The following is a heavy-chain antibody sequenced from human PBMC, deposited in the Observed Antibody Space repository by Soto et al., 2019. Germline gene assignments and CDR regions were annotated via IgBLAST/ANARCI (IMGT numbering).Heavy chain of an antibody. CDR3: ARGQRFSDWFDP. Sequence: SETLSLTCTVSGGAISGYYWTWIRQPAGKGLEWIGRIYSSGSTKYNPSLKSRVTMSLDTSKNQFSLRLSSLTAADTAVYYCARGQRFSDWFDPWGQGTLVTVSS. V-gene: IGHV4-4*07. CDR2: IYSSGST. J-gene: IGHJ5*02. D-gene: IGHD3-3*01. CDR1: GGAISGYY.